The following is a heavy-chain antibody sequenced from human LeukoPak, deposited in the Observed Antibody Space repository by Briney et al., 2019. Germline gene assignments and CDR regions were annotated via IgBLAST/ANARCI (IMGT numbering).Heavy chain of an antibody. V-gene: IGHV3-23*01. CDR3: AKALLGDYGDYVGSAFDI. CDR1: GFSFSSYA. D-gene: IGHD4-17*01. Sequence: GGSLRLSCAASGFSFSSYAMSWVRQAPGKGLEWVSAISGSGGSTYYADSVKGRFTISRDNSKNTLYLQMNSLRAEDTAVYYCAKALLGDYGDYVGSAFDIWGQGTMVTVSS. CDR2: ISGSGGST. J-gene: IGHJ3*02.